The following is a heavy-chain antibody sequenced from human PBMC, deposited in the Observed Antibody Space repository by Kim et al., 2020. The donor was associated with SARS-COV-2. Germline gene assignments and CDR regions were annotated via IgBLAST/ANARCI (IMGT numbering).Heavy chain of an antibody. Sequence: SGPTLVNPTETLTLTCTFSGFSLSTAGAGVGWIRQPPGKALEWLAVIYWSDDTRYSPSLKNRVTIIQGTSKNQVVLAMTNMDPMDTATYYCAHITYPLYDLGTGPLDFWGRGTLVTVSS. CDR3: AHITYPLYDLGTGPLDF. CDR2: IYWSDDT. V-gene: IGHV2-5*01. CDR1: GFSLSTAGAG. J-gene: IGHJ4*02. D-gene: IGHD3-3*01.